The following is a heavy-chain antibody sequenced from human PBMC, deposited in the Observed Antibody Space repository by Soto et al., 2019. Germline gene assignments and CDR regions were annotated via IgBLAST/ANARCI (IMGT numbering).Heavy chain of an antibody. CDR3: ARLDYYGSGSYSLAFDI. J-gene: IGHJ3*02. Sequence: ASETLSLTCTVSGGSISSYYWSWIRQPPGKGLEWIGYIYYSGSTNYNPCIKSRVTISVDTSKNQFSLRLSSLTAADTAVYYCARLDYYGSGSYSLAFDIWGQGTMVTVSS. CDR2: IYYSGST. CDR1: GGSISSYY. D-gene: IGHD3-10*01. V-gene: IGHV4-59*01.